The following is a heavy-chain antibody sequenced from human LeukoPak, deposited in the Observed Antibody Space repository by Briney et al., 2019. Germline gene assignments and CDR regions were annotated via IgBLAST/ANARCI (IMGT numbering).Heavy chain of an antibody. D-gene: IGHD6-13*01. J-gene: IGHJ3*02. CDR2: ISYSGNT. Sequence: SETLSLTCSVSGGSVSSNNHYWTWIRQPPGKGLEWIGYISYSGNTYYNPSLKSRLIISVDTSKNQFSLNLISVTAADTAVYYCARAQQLDAFDIWGQGTMVTVSS. V-gene: IGHV4-30-4*01. CDR1: GGSVSSNNHY. CDR3: ARAQQLDAFDI.